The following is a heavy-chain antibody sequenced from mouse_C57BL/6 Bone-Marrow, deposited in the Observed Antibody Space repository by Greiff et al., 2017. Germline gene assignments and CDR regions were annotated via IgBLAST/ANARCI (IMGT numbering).Heavy chain of an antibody. Sequence: QVQLQQPGAELVKPGASVRLSCKASGYTFTSYWMHWVKQRPGQGLEWIGMIHPNSGSTNYNEKFKSKATLTVDKSSSTAYMQLSSLTSADSAVYYGAREGGYDYAWFAYGGQGTLVTVSA. CDR3: AREGGYDYAWFAY. J-gene: IGHJ3*01. CDR2: IHPNSGST. CDR1: GYTFTSYW. V-gene: IGHV1-64*01. D-gene: IGHD2-4*01.